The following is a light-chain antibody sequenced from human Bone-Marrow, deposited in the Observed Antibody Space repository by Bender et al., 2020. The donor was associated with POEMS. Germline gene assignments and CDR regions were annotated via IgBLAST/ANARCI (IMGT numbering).Light chain of an antibody. J-gene: IGLJ3*02. Sequence: QSVLTQPPSASGTPGQRVTISCSGGSSNIGAHAVNWYQHLPGTAPKLLIYSSHRRPSEVPDRFSGSRSGTSASLAISGLQSEDVAEYYCAVWDDSLNGWVFGGGTKLTVL. V-gene: IGLV1-44*01. CDR2: SSH. CDR1: SSNIGAHA. CDR3: AVWDDSLNGWV.